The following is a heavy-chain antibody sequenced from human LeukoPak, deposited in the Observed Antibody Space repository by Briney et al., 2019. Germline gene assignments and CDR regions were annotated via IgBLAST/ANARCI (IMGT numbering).Heavy chain of an antibody. V-gene: IGHV1-2*02. J-gene: IGHJ6*03. D-gene: IGHD3-3*01. CDR2: INPNSGGT. CDR3: ARAGTSGYDFWSGFTSFYYYYMDV. Sequence: ASVKVSCKASGYTFTGYYMHWVRQAPGQGLEWMGWINPNSGGTNYAQKFQGRVTMTRDTSISTAYMELSRLRSDDTAVYYCARAGTSGYDFWSGFTSFYYYYMDVWGKGTTVTVSS. CDR1: GYTFTGYY.